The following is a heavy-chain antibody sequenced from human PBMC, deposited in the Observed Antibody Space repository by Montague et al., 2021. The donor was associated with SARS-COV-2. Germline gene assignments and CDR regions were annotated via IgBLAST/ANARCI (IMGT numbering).Heavy chain of an antibody. CDR1: GGSIRSYY. J-gene: IGHJ4*02. D-gene: IGHD3-3*01. Sequence: SETLSLTCTVSGGSIRSYYWSWIRQPPGKGLEWIGYIYYSGSTNYNPSLKSRVTISVDTFKNQFSLKLSSVTAADTAVYYCASQVPDFWSGIDYWGQGTLVTVSS. CDR3: ASQVPDFWSGIDY. V-gene: IGHV4-59*01. CDR2: IYYSGST.